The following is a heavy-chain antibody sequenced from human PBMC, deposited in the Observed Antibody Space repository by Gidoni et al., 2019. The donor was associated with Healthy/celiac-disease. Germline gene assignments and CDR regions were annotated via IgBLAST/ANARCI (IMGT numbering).Heavy chain of an antibody. Sequence: QVQLVVSGGGLVKPGGSLSLSCAASGFPFSDYYMSWIRQAPGKGLEWVSYISSSGSTIYYADSVKGRFTISRDNAKNSLYLQMNSLRAEDTAVYYCERQFKSGWPDDYWGQGTLVTVSS. J-gene: IGHJ4*02. CDR1: GFPFSDYY. CDR3: ERQFKSGWPDDY. V-gene: IGHV3-11*01. D-gene: IGHD6-19*01. CDR2: ISSSGSTI.